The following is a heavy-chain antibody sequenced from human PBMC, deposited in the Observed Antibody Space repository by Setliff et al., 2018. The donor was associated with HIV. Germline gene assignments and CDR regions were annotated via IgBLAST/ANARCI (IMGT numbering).Heavy chain of an antibody. CDR1: GGSFSSSSYS. V-gene: IGHV4-39*07. D-gene: IGHD3-16*01. Sequence: PSETLSLTCIVSGGSFSSSSYSWGWIRLPPGKGLEWIGSIDYSGSTNYNPSLKSRVTISVDTSRNHFSLKLISVTAADTAVYYCAREITYDYVWGSFRQGAFDIWGQGTLVTVSS. CDR2: IDYSGST. CDR3: AREITYDYVWGSFRQGAFDI. J-gene: IGHJ3*02.